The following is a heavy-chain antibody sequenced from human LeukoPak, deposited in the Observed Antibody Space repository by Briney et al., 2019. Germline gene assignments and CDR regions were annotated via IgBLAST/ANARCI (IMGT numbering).Heavy chain of an antibody. V-gene: IGHV4-59*01. CDR2: IYYSGST. D-gene: IGHD2-2*02. Sequence: SETLSLTCIVSGGSISSYYWSWIRQPPGKGLEWIGYIYYSGSTNYNPSLKSRVTISVDTSKNQFSLKLSSVTAADTAVYYCSRGNQPRLYRAWGSYLDYGGQGTRVTVSS. J-gene: IGHJ4*02. CDR3: SRGNQPRLYRAWGSYLDY. CDR1: GGSISSYY.